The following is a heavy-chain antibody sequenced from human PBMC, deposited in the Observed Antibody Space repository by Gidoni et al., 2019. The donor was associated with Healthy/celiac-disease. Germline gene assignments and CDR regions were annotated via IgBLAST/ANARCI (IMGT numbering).Heavy chain of an antibody. CDR1: GFHFSHYG. CDR2: ISDDGSNK. J-gene: IGHJ4*02. Sequence: QLLLVASGGGVVQPGRSLRLSCAASGFHFSHYGRHWVRQAPGKGLEGVAVISDDGSNKFYADSVKGRFTMSRDNSKNTLYLQMNSLRAEETAVYYCANMAMAGNYFDYWGQGTLVTVSS. V-gene: IGHV3-30*04. D-gene: IGHD6-19*01. CDR3: ANMAMAGNYFDY.